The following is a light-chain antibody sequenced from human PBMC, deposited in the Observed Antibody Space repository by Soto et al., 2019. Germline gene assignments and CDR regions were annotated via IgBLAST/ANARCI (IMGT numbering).Light chain of an antibody. CDR2: AAS. CDR1: QSISSY. CDR3: QQSYSTPPF. Sequence: DILMTQSPSSLSASVGDRVTITCRASQSISSYLNWYQQKPGKAPKLLIYAASSLQSGVPSRFSGSGSGTDFTLTISSLQPEDFATYYCQQSYSTPPFFGQGTRLEIK. V-gene: IGKV1-39*01. J-gene: IGKJ5*01.